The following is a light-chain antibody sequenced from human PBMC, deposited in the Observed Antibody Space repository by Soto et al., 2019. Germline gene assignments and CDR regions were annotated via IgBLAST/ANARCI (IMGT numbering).Light chain of an antibody. Sequence: QPVLTQSSSASASLGSSVKLTCTLSSGHSSYIIAWHQQQPGKAPRYLMKLEGSGSYNKGSGVPDRFSGSSSGADRYLTISNLQSEDEADYYCETWDSNPHVVFGEGTKLTVL. CDR1: SGHSSYI. V-gene: IGLV4-60*03. J-gene: IGLJ2*01. CDR2: LEGSGSY. CDR3: ETWDSNPHVV.